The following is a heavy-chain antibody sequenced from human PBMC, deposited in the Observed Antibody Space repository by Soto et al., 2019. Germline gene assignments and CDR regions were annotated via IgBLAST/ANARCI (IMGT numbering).Heavy chain of an antibody. CDR1: GYTISDYY. D-gene: IGHD2-2*01. V-gene: IGHV3-11*01. CDR2: ISTSGSTI. Sequence: QVQLVESGGGLVKPGGYLRLSCAASGYTISDYYMTGIRQAPGKGLEWVSYISTSGSTIYYADSVKGRFTISRDNAKNSLYLQMNSLRADDTAVYYCARGGYCISTSCYPQYSQHWGQGTLVTVSS. CDR3: ARGGYCISTSCYPQYSQH. J-gene: IGHJ1*01.